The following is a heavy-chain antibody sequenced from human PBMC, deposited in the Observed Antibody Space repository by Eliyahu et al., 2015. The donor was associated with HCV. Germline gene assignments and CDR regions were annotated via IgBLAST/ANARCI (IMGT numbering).Heavy chain of an antibody. CDR1: GYXFXDYN. CDR3: ARGHNYGFEY. V-gene: IGHV1-2*06. J-gene: IGHJ4*02. Sequence: QVQLVQSGAEVKKPGASVKVSCKASGYXFXDYNIHXVRXAPGQGLEWMGRIIPNSGATNYAQNFQGRVTTTRDTSVSTAYMELSGLRSDDTAVYYCARGHNYGFEYWGQGTLVTVSS. D-gene: IGHD5-18*01. CDR2: IIPNSGAT.